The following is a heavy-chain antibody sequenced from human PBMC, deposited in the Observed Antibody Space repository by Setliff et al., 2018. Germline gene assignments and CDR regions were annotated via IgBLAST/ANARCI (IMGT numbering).Heavy chain of an antibody. J-gene: IGHJ5*02. CDR1: GFTFSSYG. D-gene: IGHD2-2*02. Sequence: PGGSLRLSCAASGFTFSSYGMHWVRQAPGKGLEWVAFIRYDGSNKYYADSVKGRFTISRDNPKNTLYLQMNSLRAEDTAVYYCAKDSVPAAIMEGPFDPWGQGTLVTVSS. V-gene: IGHV3-30*02. CDR2: IRYDGSNK. CDR3: AKDSVPAAIMEGPFDP.